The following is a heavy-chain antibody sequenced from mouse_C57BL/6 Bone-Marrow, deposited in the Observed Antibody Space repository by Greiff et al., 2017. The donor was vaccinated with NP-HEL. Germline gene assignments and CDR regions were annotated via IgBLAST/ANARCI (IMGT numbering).Heavy chain of an antibody. CDR1: GFTFSDYG. CDR2: ISSGSSTI. Sequence: EVNVVESGGGLVKPGGSLKLSCAASGFTFSDYGMHWVRQAPEKGLEWVAYISSGSSTIYYADTVKGRFTISRANATNTLFLPMTRLRSQATALFYGTHYGSSDWYFDVWGTGTTVTVSS. CDR3: THYGSSDWYFDV. J-gene: IGHJ1*03. D-gene: IGHD1-1*01. V-gene: IGHV5-17*01.